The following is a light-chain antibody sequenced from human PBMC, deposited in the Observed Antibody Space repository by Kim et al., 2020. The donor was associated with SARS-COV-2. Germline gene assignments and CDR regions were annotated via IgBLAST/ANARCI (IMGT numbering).Light chain of an antibody. V-gene: IGKV3-15*01. CDR1: QSVSSN. CDR3: QQYNNWPPYT. CDR2: GAS. J-gene: IGKJ2*01. Sequence: EIVMTQSPATLSVSPGERATLSCRASQSVSSNLAWYQQKPGQAPRLLIYGASTRATGIPARFSGNGSGTEFTLTISSLQSEDFAVYYCQQYNNWPPYTFGQGTKLEI.